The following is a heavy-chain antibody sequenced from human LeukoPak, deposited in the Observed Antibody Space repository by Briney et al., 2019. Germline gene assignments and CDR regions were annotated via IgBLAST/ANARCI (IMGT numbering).Heavy chain of an antibody. J-gene: IGHJ4*02. CDR3: ARLYVDTMTPTSYYFDY. Sequence: PGGSLRLSCAASGFTFSNYWMIWVRQAPGKGLEWVADIKGVGSDRFYVDSVKGRFSISRDNAKNSLYLHMNSLRAEDTALYYCARLYVDTMTPTSYYFDYWGQGTLVTVSS. V-gene: IGHV3-7*01. CDR2: IKGVGSDR. CDR1: GFTFSNYW. D-gene: IGHD5-18*01.